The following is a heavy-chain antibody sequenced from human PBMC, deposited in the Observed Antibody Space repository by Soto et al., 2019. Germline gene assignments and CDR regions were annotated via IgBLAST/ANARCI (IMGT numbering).Heavy chain of an antibody. CDR1: GGSISSYY. Sequence: SETLSLTCTVSGGSISSYYWSWIRQPPGKGLEWIGYIYYSGSTNYNPSLKSRVTISVDTSKNQFSLKLSSVTAADTAVYYCATGSSTSMLSYYGMDVWGQGTTVTVSS. J-gene: IGHJ6*02. CDR3: ATGSSTSMLSYYGMDV. V-gene: IGHV4-59*01. D-gene: IGHD2-2*01. CDR2: IYYSGST.